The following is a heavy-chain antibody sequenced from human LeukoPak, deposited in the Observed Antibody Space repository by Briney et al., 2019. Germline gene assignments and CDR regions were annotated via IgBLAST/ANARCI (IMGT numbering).Heavy chain of an antibody. D-gene: IGHD3-16*01. J-gene: IGHJ3*02. V-gene: IGHV6-1*01. CDR1: GDSVSSNSAA. CDR3: ARELNDREWGRGSDI. CDR2: TYYRSKWYN. Sequence: SQTLSLTRAISGDSVSSNSAAWNWIRQSPSRGLEWLGRTYYRSKWYNDYAVSVKSRITINPDTSKNQFSLQLNSVTPEDTAVYYCARELNDREWGRGSDIWGQGTMVTVSS.